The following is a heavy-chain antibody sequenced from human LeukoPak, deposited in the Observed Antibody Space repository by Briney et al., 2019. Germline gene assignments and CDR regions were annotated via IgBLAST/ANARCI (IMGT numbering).Heavy chain of an antibody. V-gene: IGHV3-9*01. J-gene: IGHJ4*02. CDR1: GFTFDDYA. Sequence: GRSLRLSCAASGFTFDDYAMHWVRQAPGKGLEWVSGISWNSGSIGYADSVKGRFTISRDNAKNSLYLQMNSLRAEDTAVYYCARDAVWGYYDSSGYYPLDYWGQGTLVTVSS. CDR3: ARDAVWGYYDSSGYYPLDY. D-gene: IGHD3-22*01. CDR2: ISWNSGSI.